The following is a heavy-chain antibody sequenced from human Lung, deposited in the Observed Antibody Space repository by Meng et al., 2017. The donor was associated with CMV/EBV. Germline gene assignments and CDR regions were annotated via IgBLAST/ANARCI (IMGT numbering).Heavy chain of an antibody. V-gene: IGHV4-34*01. D-gene: IGHD3-3*01. CDR2: INHSGST. CDR1: GGSFSGYY. J-gene: IGHJ6*02. Sequence: SETLSLXCAVYGGSFSGYYWSWIRQPPGKGLEWIGEINHSGSTVYNPSLKSRVTISVDTSKKQFSLKLSSVTAADTAVYYCARELYDFWSGNCFYYYGMDVWGQGXTVTVSS. CDR3: ARELYDFWSGNCFYYYGMDV.